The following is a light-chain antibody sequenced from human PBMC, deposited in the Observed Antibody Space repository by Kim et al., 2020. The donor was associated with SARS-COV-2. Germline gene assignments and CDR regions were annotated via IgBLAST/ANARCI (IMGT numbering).Light chain of an antibody. Sequence: SASVGDRVTITCRASQSITSYLNWYQQKPGKAPKLLIYAASRLQSGVPSRFSGSGSGTDFTLTISSLQPEDFATYYCQQSYSTPYTFGQGTKLEIK. V-gene: IGKV1-39*01. CDR1: QSITSY. CDR2: AAS. CDR3: QQSYSTPYT. J-gene: IGKJ2*01.